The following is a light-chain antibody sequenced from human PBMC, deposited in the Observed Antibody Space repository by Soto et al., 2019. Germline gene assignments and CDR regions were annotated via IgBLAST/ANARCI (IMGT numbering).Light chain of an antibody. CDR3: CSYAGSFVV. CDR1: SSDVGGYDY. Sequence: QSALTQPRSVSGSPGQSVTISCTGTSSDVGGYDYVSWYQQHPGKAPKLMLYDVSKRPSGVPDRFSGSKSGNTASLTISGLQADYEADYYCCSYAGSFVVFGGGTKVTVL. J-gene: IGLJ2*01. CDR2: DVS. V-gene: IGLV2-11*01.